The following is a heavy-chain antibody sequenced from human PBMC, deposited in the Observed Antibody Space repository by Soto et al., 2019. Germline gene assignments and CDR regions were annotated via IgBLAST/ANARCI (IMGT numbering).Heavy chain of an antibody. CDR2: IYYSGST. Sequence: PSETLSLTCTVSGGSVSSGSYYWSWIRQPPGKGLEWIGYIYYSGSTNYNPSLKSRVTISVDTSKNQFSLKLSSVTAADTAVYYCARVTYYDSSGYFFVFDYWGQGTLVTVSS. V-gene: IGHV4-61*01. J-gene: IGHJ4*02. CDR1: GGSVSSGSYY. D-gene: IGHD3-22*01. CDR3: ARVTYYDSSGYFFVFDY.